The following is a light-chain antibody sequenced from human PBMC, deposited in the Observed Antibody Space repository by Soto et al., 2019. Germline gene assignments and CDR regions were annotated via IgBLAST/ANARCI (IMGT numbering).Light chain of an antibody. J-gene: IGLJ1*01. Sequence: QSALTQPASLSGSPGQSITISCTGTSSDIGAYDYVSWFQQHPGKAPKLMISEVNNRPSGVSNRFSGSKSGNTAYLTISGLQVEDEADYYCASLTTTNFVFGSGTKLTVL. CDR1: SSDIGAYDY. CDR3: ASLTTTNFV. V-gene: IGLV2-14*01. CDR2: EVN.